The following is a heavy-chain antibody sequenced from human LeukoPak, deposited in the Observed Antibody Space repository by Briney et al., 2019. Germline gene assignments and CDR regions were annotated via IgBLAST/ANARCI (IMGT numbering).Heavy chain of an antibody. D-gene: IGHD5-24*01. CDR1: GFTFSSYS. CDR2: ISSSSSYI. Sequence: PGGSLRLSCAASGFTFSSYSMNWVRQAPGKGLEWVSSISSSSSYIYYADSVKGRFTISRDNAKNSLYLQMNSLRAEDTAVYYCARDFWLGRDGYNPIDYWGQGTLVTVSS. J-gene: IGHJ4*02. CDR3: ARDFWLGRDGYNPIDY. V-gene: IGHV3-21*01.